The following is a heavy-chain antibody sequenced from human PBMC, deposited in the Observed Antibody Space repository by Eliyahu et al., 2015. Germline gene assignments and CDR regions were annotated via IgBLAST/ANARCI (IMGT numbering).Heavy chain of an antibody. D-gene: IGHD2-2*01. CDR2: IRVKAYGGTT. J-gene: IGHJ3*02. Sequence: EVQLVESGGGLVQPGRSLRLSCTASAFXFGDXAXGWVRQAPGKGLEWVSFIRVKAYGGTTEYAASVKGRFTISRDDSKSIAYLQMNSLKTEDTAVYYCTRGFYCSRTSCQGVAFDIWGQGTMVTVSS. CDR3: TRGFYCSRTSCQGVAFDI. V-gene: IGHV3-49*04. CDR1: AFXFGDXA.